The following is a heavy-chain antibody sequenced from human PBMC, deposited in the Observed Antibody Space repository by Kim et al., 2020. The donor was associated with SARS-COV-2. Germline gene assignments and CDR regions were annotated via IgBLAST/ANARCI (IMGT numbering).Heavy chain of an antibody. V-gene: IGHV3-53*04. J-gene: IGHJ4*02. CDR1: GFIVSSNY. CDR3: ARGFVGATTSLEY. D-gene: IGHD1-26*01. CDR2: IYSAGST. Sequence: GGSLRLSCAASGFIVSSNYMSWVRQAPGKGLEWVSVIYSAGSTYYADSVKGRFTISSHNSENTLYLQMNSLRAEDTALYYCARGFVGATTSLEYWGQGTLVTVSA.